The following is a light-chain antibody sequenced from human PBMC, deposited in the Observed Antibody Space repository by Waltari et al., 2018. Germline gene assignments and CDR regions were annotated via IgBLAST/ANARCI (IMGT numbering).Light chain of an antibody. J-gene: IGLJ2*01. CDR2: DVS. Sequence: QSALTQPASVSGSPGQSITISCTGTNSDIDAYDYVSWYQQHPGKAPKLILYDVSGRPSGFSNRFSGSRSANTASLTISGLQDEDEADYYCSSYATSNTVVFGGGTKVTVL. CDR1: NSDIDAYDY. CDR3: SSYATSNTVV. V-gene: IGLV2-14*03.